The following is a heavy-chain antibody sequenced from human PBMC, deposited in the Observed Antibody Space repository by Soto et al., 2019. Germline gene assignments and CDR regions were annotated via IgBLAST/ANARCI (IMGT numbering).Heavy chain of an antibody. Sequence: WTWIRQHPGKGLEWIGYSYYSGSTYYNPSLKSRVTISVDTSKNQFSLKLSSVTAADTAVYYCARGLSGTLSDNWGQGTLVTVSS. V-gene: IGHV4-31*02. D-gene: IGHD3-10*01. CDR2: SYYSGST. CDR3: ARGLSGTLSDN. J-gene: IGHJ4*02.